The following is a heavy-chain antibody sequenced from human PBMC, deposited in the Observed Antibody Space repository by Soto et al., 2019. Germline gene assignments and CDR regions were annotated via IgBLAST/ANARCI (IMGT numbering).Heavy chain of an antibody. V-gene: IGHV1-46*01. CDR3: ASKGLGANRLHPFDP. CDR2: INPSGGST. Sequence: QVQLVQSGAEVKKPGASVKVSCKASGYTFTSYYMHWVRQAPGQGLEWMGIINPSGGSTSYAQKFQGRVTMTRDTSTSTVYMELSSLRSEDTAVYYCASKGLGANRLHPFDPWGQGTLVTVSS. CDR1: GYTFTSYY. J-gene: IGHJ5*02. D-gene: IGHD1-26*01.